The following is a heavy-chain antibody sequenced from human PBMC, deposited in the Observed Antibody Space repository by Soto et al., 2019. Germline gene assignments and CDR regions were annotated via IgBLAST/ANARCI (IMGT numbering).Heavy chain of an antibody. CDR3: PKDGTGTTGGEFYYFYGMGV. V-gene: IGHV3-23*01. J-gene: IGHJ6*02. CDR2: ISGSGGST. Sequence: AGGSLRVFCAASGFTFSSYAMSWVRQAPGKGLEWVSAISGSGGSTYYADSVKGRFTISRDNSKNTLYLQMNSLRAEDTAVYYCPKDGTGTTGGEFYYFYGMGVWRHLTTFPAS. CDR1: GFTFSSYA. D-gene: IGHD1-7*01.